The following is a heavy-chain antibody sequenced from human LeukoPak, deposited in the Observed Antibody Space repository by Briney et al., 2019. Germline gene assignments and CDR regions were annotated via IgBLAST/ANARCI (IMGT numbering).Heavy chain of an antibody. CDR1: GGSISSYY. CDR2: IYYSGST. J-gene: IGHJ4*02. Sequence: PSETLSLTCTVSGGSISSYYWSWIRQPPGKGLEWIGYIYYSGSTNYNPSLKSRVTISVDTSKNQFSLKLSSVTAADTAVYYCARRGGSWYSFGYWGQGTLVTVSS. V-gene: IGHV4-59*08. CDR3: ARRGGSWYSFGY. D-gene: IGHD2-15*01.